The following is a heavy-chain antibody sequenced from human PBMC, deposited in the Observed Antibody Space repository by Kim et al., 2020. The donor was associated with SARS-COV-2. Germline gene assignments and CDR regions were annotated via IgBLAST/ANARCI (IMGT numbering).Heavy chain of an antibody. Sequence: GVECVAATLYDGNDKYYADSVKGRFTISRDNSKNRLDLQMNSLRVEDTAVYYCARDVTVTAHYYYGMDVWGQGTTVAVSS. CDR2: TLYDGNDK. V-gene: IGHV3-33*01. D-gene: IGHD4-4*01. CDR3: ARDVTVTAHYYYGMDV. J-gene: IGHJ6*02.